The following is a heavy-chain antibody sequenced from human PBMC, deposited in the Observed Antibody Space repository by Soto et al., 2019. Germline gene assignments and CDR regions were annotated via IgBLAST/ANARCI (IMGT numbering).Heavy chain of an antibody. J-gene: IGHJ6*02. D-gene: IGHD3-10*01. V-gene: IGHV3-30*18. Sequence: PGGSLRLSCAASGFTFSSYGMHWVRQAPGKGLEWVAVISYDGSNKYYADSVKGRFTISRDNSKNTLYLQMNSLRAEDTAVYYCAKDRLLWFGEVRSKERPKPYYYYGMDVWGQGTTVTVSS. CDR2: ISYDGSNK. CDR1: GFTFSSYG. CDR3: AKDRLLWFGEVRSKERPKPYYYYGMDV.